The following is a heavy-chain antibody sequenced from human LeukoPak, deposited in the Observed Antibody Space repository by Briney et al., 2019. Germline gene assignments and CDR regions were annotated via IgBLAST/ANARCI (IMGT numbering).Heavy chain of an antibody. CDR2: INPSGGST. CDR1: GYTFTSYY. CDR3: ARDRGLDIAAAGKFRHYYYYMDI. Sequence: ASVKVSCKASGYTFTSYYMHWVRQAPGQGLEWMGIINPSGGSTSYAQKFQGRVTMTRDTSISTAYMELSRLRSDDTAVYYCARDRGLDIAAAGKFRHYYYYMDIWGKGTTVTVFS. V-gene: IGHV1-46*01. D-gene: IGHD6-13*01. J-gene: IGHJ6*03.